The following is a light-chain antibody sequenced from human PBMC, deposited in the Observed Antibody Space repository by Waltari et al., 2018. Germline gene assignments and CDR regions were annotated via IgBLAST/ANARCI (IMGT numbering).Light chain of an antibody. CDR1: SSNIACNS. CDR2: NYR. V-gene: IGLV1-44*01. CDR3: ATWDANLNGAV. J-gene: IGLJ2*01. Sequence: QSVLTQPPSVSGTPGQRVTISCSGSSSNIACNSVNWYQQVPGKAPKLLIYNYRQRPSGVSDRFSGTKSDSSASLAISGLRSEDEAHYYCATWDANLNGAVFGGGTKLTVL.